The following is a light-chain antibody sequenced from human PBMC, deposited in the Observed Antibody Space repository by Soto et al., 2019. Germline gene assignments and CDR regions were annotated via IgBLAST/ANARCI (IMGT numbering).Light chain of an antibody. Sequence: ESVLTQSPATLSLSPGERATLSCRASQSVSSYLAWYQQKPGQAPRLLSYDASSRATSIPARFRGSGSGNYFPLYHRRRGAEDFAVYYCQQRSNWLTFGGGTKVEIK. CDR2: DAS. V-gene: IGKV3-11*01. J-gene: IGKJ4*01. CDR1: QSVSSY. CDR3: QQRSNWLT.